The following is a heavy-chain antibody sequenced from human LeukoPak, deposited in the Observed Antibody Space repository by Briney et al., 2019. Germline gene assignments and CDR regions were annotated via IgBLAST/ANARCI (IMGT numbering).Heavy chain of an antibody. D-gene: IGHD3-16*01. CDR1: GFTFSSYW. V-gene: IGHV3-7*03. CDR2: IKQDGSEK. J-gene: IGHJ3*02. CDR3: ASQDYDYVWGRMVGGFDI. Sequence: GGSLRLSCAASGFTFSSYWMSWVRQAPGKGLEWVANIKQDGSEKYYVDSVKGRFTISRDNAENSLYLQMNSLRAEDTAVYYCASQDYDYVWGRMVGGFDIWGQGTMVTVSS.